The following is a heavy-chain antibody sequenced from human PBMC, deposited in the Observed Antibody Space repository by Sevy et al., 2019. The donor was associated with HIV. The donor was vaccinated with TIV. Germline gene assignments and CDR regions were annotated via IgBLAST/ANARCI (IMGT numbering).Heavy chain of an antibody. Sequence: GGSLRLSCAASGFTFSRYTMHWVRHAPGKGLQYVSTISSNGDSTYYANSVKGRFTISRDNSKNTLFLQMGSLRPEDMAVYYCARDFSTDTSGYYYFDYWGQGTLVTVSS. D-gene: IGHD3-22*01. CDR1: GFTFSRYT. CDR2: ISSNGDST. J-gene: IGHJ4*02. V-gene: IGHV3-64*01. CDR3: ARDFSTDTSGYYYFDY.